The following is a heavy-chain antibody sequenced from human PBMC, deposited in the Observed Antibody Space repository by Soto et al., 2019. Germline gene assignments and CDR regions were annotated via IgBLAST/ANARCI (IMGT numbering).Heavy chain of an antibody. V-gene: IGHV4-4*02. CDR3: ARDRGGVYYYDSSGPDAFDI. Sequence: SETLSLTCAVSGGSISSSNWWSWVRQPPGKGVEWVGEIYHGGSTNYTPSLKSRVTISVDKSKNQFSLKLSSVTAADTAVSYCARDRGGVYYYDSSGPDAFDIWGQGTMVTVSS. CDR1: GGSISSSNW. CDR2: IYHGGST. D-gene: IGHD3-22*01. J-gene: IGHJ3*02.